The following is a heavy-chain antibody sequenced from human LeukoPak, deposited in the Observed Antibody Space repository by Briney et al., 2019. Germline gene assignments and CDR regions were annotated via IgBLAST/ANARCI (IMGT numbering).Heavy chain of an antibody. Sequence: GKSLRLSCAASGFTFSNYAMHWVRQAPGKGLEWVSLISSGGTYEYYADSVKGRFTISRDNSKNTLYLQLNSLRTEDTAVYYCARDSTYYYDSGSSGPHYFDNWGQGTLVTVSS. V-gene: IGHV3-30*01. J-gene: IGHJ4*02. CDR1: GFTFSNYA. CDR2: ISSGGTYE. CDR3: ARDSTYYYDSGSSGPHYFDN. D-gene: IGHD3-10*01.